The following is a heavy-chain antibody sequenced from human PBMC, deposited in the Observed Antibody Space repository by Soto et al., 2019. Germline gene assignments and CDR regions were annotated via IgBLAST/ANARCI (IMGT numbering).Heavy chain of an antibody. J-gene: IGHJ4*02. V-gene: IGHV1-69*13. Sequence: SVKVSCKASGGTFSSYAISWVRQALGQGLEWMGGIIPIFGTANYAQKFQGRVTITADESTSTAYMELSSLRSEDTAVYYCARRGRWLQFYYFDYWGQETLVTVSS. CDR1: GGTFSSYA. CDR2: IIPIFGTA. D-gene: IGHD5-12*01. CDR3: ARRGRWLQFYYFDY.